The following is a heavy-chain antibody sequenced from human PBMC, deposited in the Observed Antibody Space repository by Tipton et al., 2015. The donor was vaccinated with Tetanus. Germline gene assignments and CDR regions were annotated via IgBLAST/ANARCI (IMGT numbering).Heavy chain of an antibody. CDR3: ARHQSGYFTPFDY. Sequence: TLSLTCTVSGDSISGGSYYWAWIRQPPGKGLEWIGSIYESGDTYYIPSLKSRVTISVDTSKNQFSLKLNSVTATDTAVYFCARHQSGYFTPFDYWGQGTLVTVSS. J-gene: IGHJ4*02. CDR2: IYESGDT. V-gene: IGHV4-39*01. CDR1: GDSISGGSYY. D-gene: IGHD3-3*01.